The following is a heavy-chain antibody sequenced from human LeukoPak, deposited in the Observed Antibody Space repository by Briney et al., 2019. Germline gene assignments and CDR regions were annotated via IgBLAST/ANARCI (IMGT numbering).Heavy chain of an antibody. CDR3: ARADRLDGGPYLIGP. J-gene: IGHJ5*02. Sequence: ASVKVSCKASGYYFSDYYMHWVRQAPGQGLEWRGWINPNSGGTSSAQKFQGRVTMTRDTSITTVYMEVNWLTSDDTAIYYCARADRLDGGPYLIGPWGQGTLVTVSS. CDR1: GYYFSDYY. V-gene: IGHV1-2*02. D-gene: IGHD2-21*01. CDR2: INPNSGGT.